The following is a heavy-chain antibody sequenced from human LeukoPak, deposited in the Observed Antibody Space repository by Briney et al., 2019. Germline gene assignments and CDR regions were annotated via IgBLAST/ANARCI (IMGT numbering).Heavy chain of an antibody. Sequence: PGRSLRLSCAASGFTFSSYGMHWVRQAPGKGLEWVAVIWYDGSNKYYADSVKGRFTISRDNSKNTLYLQMNSLRAEDTAVYYCARNYYDRRGYHFQSKPDSWAQETLAPVPS. CDR3: ARNYYDRRGYHFQSKPDS. CDR1: GFTFSSYG. D-gene: IGHD3-22*01. V-gene: IGHV3-33*01. J-gene: IGHJ4*02. CDR2: IWYDGSNK.